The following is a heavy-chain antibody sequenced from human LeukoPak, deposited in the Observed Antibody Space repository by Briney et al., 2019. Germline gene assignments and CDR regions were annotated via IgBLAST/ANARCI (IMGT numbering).Heavy chain of an antibody. Sequence: PSETLSLTCTVSGGSISSYYWSWVRQPPGKGLEWIGYIYYSGSTNYNPSLKSRVTISVDTSKNQFSLRLSSVTAADTAVYYCARVTGYMIEDYFDYWGQGTLVTVSS. J-gene: IGHJ4*02. D-gene: IGHD3-22*01. CDR2: IYYSGST. CDR3: ARVTGYMIEDYFDY. V-gene: IGHV4-59*01. CDR1: GGSISSYY.